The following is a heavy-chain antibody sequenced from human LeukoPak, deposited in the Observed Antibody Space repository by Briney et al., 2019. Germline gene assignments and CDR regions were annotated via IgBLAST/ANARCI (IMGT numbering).Heavy chain of an antibody. CDR3: ARGHGYYYDSSGYVDY. CDR2: INHSGST. CDR1: GGSFSGYY. J-gene: IGHJ4*02. D-gene: IGHD3-22*01. V-gene: IGHV4-34*01. Sequence: ASETLSLTCAVYGGSFSGYYWSWIRQPPGKGLEWIGEINHSGSTNYNPSLKSRVTISVDTSKNQFSLKLSSVTAADTAVYYCARGHGYYYDSSGYVDYWGQGTLVTVSP.